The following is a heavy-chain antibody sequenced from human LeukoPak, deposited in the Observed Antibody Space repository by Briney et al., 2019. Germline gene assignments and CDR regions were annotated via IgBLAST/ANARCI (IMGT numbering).Heavy chain of an antibody. D-gene: IGHD4-17*01. J-gene: IGHJ3*02. CDR2: IWYDGSNK. V-gene: IGHV3-33*06. CDR3: AKVVSTVTTRDHDAFDI. CDR1: GFTFSSYG. Sequence: PGGSLKLSCAASGFTFSSYGMHWVRQAPGKGLEWLAVIWYDGSNKYYADSVKGRFTISRDNSKNTLYLQMNSLRAEDTAVYYCAKVVSTVTTRDHDAFDIWGQGTMVTVSS.